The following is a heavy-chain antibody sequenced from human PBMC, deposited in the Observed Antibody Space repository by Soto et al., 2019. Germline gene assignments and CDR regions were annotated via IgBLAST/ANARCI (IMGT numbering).Heavy chain of an antibody. D-gene: IGHD2-2*01. J-gene: IGHJ4*02. CDR2: ISAYNGNT. CDR3: ARVRRYCSSTSCPHDY. Sequence: EASVKVSCKASGYTFTSYGISWVRQAPGQGLEWMGWISAYNGNTNYAQKLQGRVTMTTDTSTSTAYMELRSLRSDDTAVYYCARVRRYCSSTSCPHDYWGQGTLVTVSS. CDR1: GYTFTSYG. V-gene: IGHV1-18*01.